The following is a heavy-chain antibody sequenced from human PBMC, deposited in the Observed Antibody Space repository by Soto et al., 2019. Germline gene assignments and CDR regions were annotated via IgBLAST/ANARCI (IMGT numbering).Heavy chain of an antibody. Sequence: PGGSLRLSCAASGFTFSNNAMTWGRQAPGKGLEWASIVSGDSATTYYADSVKGRFTVSRDNSKNTLYLQMNSLRAEDTAVYYCARDTKQLVAVYYYYGMDVWGQGTTVTVSS. J-gene: IGHJ6*02. V-gene: IGHV3-23*01. D-gene: IGHD6-6*01. CDR1: GFTFSNNA. CDR2: VSGDSATT. CDR3: ARDTKQLVAVYYYYGMDV.